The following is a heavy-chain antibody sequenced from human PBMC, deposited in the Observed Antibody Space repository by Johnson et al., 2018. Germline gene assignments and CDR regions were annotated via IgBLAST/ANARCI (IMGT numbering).Heavy chain of an antibody. CDR1: GFTFDDYA. V-gene: IGHV3-9*01. D-gene: IGHD3-3*01. CDR3: AKAPVGWLGEGAEYFQH. Sequence: VQLVESGGGLVQXGRSXRLXCAASGFTFDDYAMHWVRPAPGKGLEWVSGMSWNSGSIGYAYSVEGRFTISRDNAKNSLYLQMNSLRPEDTALYYCAKAPVGWLGEGAEYFQHWGQGTLVTVSS. J-gene: IGHJ1*01. CDR2: MSWNSGSI.